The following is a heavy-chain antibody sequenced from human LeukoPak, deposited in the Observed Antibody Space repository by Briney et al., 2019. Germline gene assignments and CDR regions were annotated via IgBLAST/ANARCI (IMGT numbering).Heavy chain of an antibody. CDR2: INHSGST. Sequence: SETLSLTCAVYGGSFSGYYWSWIRQPPGKGLEWIGEINHSGSTNYNPSLKSRVTISVDTSKNQFSLKLSSVTAADTAVYYCARGRHIVVVTAIPIWGQGTMVTVSS. CDR3: ARGRHIVVVTAIPI. V-gene: IGHV4-34*01. D-gene: IGHD2-21*02. J-gene: IGHJ3*02. CDR1: GGSFSGYY.